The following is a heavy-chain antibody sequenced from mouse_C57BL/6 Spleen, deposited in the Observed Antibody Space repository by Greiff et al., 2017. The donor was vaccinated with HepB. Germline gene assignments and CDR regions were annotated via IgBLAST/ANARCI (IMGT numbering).Heavy chain of an antibody. CDR1: GYAFSSSW. CDR2: IYPGDGDT. J-gene: IGHJ3*01. CDR3: ATLYDGYPFAD. D-gene: IGHD2-3*01. Sequence: VQLQQSGPELVKPGASVKISCKASGYAFSSSWMNWVKQRPGKGLEWIGRIYPGDGDTNYNGKFKGKATLTADKSSSTAYMQLSSLTSEDSAVYFCATLYDGYPFADWGQGTLVTVSA. V-gene: IGHV1-82*01.